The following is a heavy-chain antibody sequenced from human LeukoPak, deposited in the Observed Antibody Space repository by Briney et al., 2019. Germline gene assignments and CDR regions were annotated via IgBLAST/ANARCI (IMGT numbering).Heavy chain of an antibody. D-gene: IGHD5-12*01. V-gene: IGHV4-39*07. CDR1: GGSISSSSYY. CDR3: ARGGYSDFA. CDR2: IYYSGST. J-gene: IGHJ4*02. Sequence: PSETLSLTCTVSGGSISSSSYYWGWLRQPPGKGLEWIGSIYYSGSTYYNPSLKSRVTISVDTSKNQFSLKLSSVTAADTAVYYCARGGYSDFAWGQGTLVTVSS.